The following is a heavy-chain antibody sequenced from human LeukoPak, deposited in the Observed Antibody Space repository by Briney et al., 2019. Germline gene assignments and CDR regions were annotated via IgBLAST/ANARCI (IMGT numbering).Heavy chain of an antibody. CDR3: ARDDRDWTYYDFWSGYYWSYAFDI. J-gene: IGHJ3*02. D-gene: IGHD3-3*01. CDR2: INPNSGGT. Sequence: GASVKVSCKASGYTFTGYYMHWVRQAPGQGLEWMGWINPNSGGTNYAQKFQGRVTMTRDTSISTAYMELSRLRSEDTAVYYCARDDRDWTYYDFWSGYYWSYAFDIWGQGTMVTVSS. CDR1: GYTFTGYY. V-gene: IGHV1-2*02.